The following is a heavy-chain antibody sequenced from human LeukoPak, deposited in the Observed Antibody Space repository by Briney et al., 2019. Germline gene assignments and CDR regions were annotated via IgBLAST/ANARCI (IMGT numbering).Heavy chain of an antibody. D-gene: IGHD3-22*01. V-gene: IGHV4-39*01. J-gene: IGHJ5*02. Sequence: SETLSLTCTVSGGSMSSSSYYWGWIRQPPGKGLEWIGSIYYSGSTYYNPSLKSRVTISVDTSKNQFSLKLSSVTAADTAAYYCARLVTYYYDSSGNIRENWFDPWGQGTLVTVSS. CDR1: GGSMSSSSYY. CDR2: IYYSGST. CDR3: ARLVTYYYDSSGNIRENWFDP.